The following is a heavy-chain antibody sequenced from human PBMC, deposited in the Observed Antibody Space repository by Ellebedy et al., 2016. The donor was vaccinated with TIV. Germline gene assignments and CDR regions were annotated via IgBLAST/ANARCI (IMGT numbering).Heavy chain of an antibody. CDR2: INPNSGGT. Sequence: ASVKVSCKASGYTFTGYYMHWVRQAPGQGLEWMGWINPNSGGTNYAQKFQGRVTMTRDTSISTAYMELSRLRSDDTAVYYCARGSFYDWRVAGYWGQGTLVTVSS. J-gene: IGHJ4*02. D-gene: IGHD3-3*01. CDR1: GYTFTGYY. CDR3: ARGSFYDWRVAGY. V-gene: IGHV1-2*02.